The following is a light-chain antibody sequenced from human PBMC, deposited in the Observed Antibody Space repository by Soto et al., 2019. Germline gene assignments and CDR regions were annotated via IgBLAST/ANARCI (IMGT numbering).Light chain of an antibody. Sequence: DIVMTQSPDSLAVSLGERATINCKSSQRVLYSSNNKNYVAWYQQKPGQPPKLLIYWASTRESGVPDRFSGSGSGTDFTLTFSRLQAEDVAVYYFQQYYSTPWTFGHGTKVEIK. CDR3: QQYYSTPWT. J-gene: IGKJ1*01. CDR1: QRVLYSSNNKNY. V-gene: IGKV4-1*01. CDR2: WAS.